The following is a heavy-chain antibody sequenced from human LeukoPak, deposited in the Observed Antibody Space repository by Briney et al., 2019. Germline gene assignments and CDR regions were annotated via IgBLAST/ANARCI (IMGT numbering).Heavy chain of an antibody. Sequence: GGSLRLSCAASGFTFSDYYMSWIRQAPGKGLEWVSVIYSGGSTYYADSVKGRFTISRDNSKNTLYLQMNSLRAEDTAVYYCAREGGDYGDYGTTSWGQGTLVTVSS. CDR3: AREGGDYGDYGTTS. CDR1: GFTFSDYY. J-gene: IGHJ4*02. CDR2: IYSGGST. D-gene: IGHD4-17*01. V-gene: IGHV3-53*01.